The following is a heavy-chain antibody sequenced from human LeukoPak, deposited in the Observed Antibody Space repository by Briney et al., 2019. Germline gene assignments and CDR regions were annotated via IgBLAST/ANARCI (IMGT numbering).Heavy chain of an antibody. J-gene: IGHJ4*02. CDR1: GFTFSSYW. CDR2: ISTDGSST. V-gene: IGHV3-74*01. CDR3: AGHHQAYSRAY. Sequence: PGGSLRLSCAASGFTFSSYWMHWVRQAPGKGLVWVSRISTDGSSTTYADSVKGRFTISRDNAKDTLHLQMNSLRAEDTAVYYCAGHHQAYSRAYWGQGTLVTVSS. D-gene: IGHD6-13*01.